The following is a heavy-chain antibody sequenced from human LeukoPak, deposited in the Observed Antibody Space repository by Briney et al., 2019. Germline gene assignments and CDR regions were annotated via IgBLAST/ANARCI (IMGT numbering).Heavy chain of an antibody. V-gene: IGHV3-48*01. J-gene: IGHJ6*03. Sequence: TGGSLRLSCAASGFTFSSYSMNWVRQAPGKGLEWVSYISSSSSTIYYADSVKGRFTISRDNAKNSLYLQMNSLRAEDTAVYYCARDSVVVPAARHYYYMDVWGKGTTVTVSS. CDR1: GFTFSSYS. CDR3: ARDSVVVPAARHYYYMDV. CDR2: ISSSSSTI. D-gene: IGHD2-2*01.